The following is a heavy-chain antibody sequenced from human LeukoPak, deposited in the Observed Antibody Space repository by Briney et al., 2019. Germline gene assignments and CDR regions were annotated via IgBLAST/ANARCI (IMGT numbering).Heavy chain of an antibody. D-gene: IGHD1-7*01. CDR2: ISGSGGST. CDR1: GFTFSSYA. J-gene: IGHJ3*02. Sequence: GASLRLSCAASGFTFSSYAMSWVRQAPGKGLEWVSAISGSGGSTYYADSVKGRFTISRNNSKNTLYLQMNSLRAEDTAVYYCAKTSGAVAGTNELAFDSWGQGTMVTVSS. CDR3: AKTSGAVAGTNELAFDS. V-gene: IGHV3-23*01.